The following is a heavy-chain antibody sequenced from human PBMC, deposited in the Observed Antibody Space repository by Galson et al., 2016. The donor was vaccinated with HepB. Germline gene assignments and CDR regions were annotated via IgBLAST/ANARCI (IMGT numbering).Heavy chain of an antibody. CDR2: ISGSGGST. D-gene: IGHD3-10*01. V-gene: IGHV3-23*01. CDR1: GFTFRSYA. CDR3: AKFASGTYYLGSFGY. Sequence: SLRLSCAASGFTFRSYAMTWVRQAPGKGLEWVSTISGSGGSTYHADSVKGRFTISRDNSKNTVYLQMNSLRAEDTAVYYCAKFASGTYYLGSFGYWGQGTLVTVSS. J-gene: IGHJ4*02.